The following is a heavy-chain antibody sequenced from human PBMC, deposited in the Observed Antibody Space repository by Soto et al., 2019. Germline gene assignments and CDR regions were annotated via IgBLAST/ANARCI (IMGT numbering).Heavy chain of an antibody. D-gene: IGHD5-18*01. J-gene: IGHJ6*02. CDR1: GFTFSSYA. V-gene: IGHV3-23*01. CDR2: ISGSGGST. CDR3: AKETPSDGYEFRYYYGMDV. Sequence: GGSLRLSCAASGFTFSSYAMSWVRQAPGKGLEWVSAISGSGGSTYYADSVKGRFTISRDNSKNTLYLQMNSLRAEDTAVYYCAKETPSDGYEFRYYYGMDVWGQGTTVTVSS.